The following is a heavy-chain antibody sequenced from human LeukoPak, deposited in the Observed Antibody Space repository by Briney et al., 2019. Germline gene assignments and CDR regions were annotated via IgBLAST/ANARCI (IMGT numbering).Heavy chain of an antibody. CDR2: IYHSGST. D-gene: IGHD6-19*01. CDR1: GYSISSGYY. Sequence: SETLSLTCAVSGYSISSGYYWGWIRQPPGKGLEWIGNIYHSGSTYYNPPLKSRSPISVDTSKNQFSLKLSSVTAADTAVYYCARVHSSGWYYYFDYWGQGTLVTVSS. J-gene: IGHJ4*02. CDR3: ARVHSSGWYYYFDY. V-gene: IGHV4-38-2*01.